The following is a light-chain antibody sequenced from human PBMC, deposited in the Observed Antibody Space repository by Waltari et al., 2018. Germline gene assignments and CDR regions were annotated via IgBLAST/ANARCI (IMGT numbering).Light chain of an antibody. CDR3: CSYAGDALWV. Sequence: QSALTQPASVSASPGQSSTISCTGTSSDIGTYTFGSWYQHHPGKVPNVLIYEVTNRPSGVSNRFSGSKSGYTASLTISGLQAEDEADYYCCSYAGDALWVFGGGTKLTVL. CDR1: SSDIGTYTF. V-gene: IGLV2-23*02. J-gene: IGLJ3*02. CDR2: EVT.